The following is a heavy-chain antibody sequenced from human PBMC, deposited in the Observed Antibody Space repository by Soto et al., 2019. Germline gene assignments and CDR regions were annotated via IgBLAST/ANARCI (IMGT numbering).Heavy chain of an antibody. Sequence: QVQLVQSGAEVKKPGASVKVSCKASGYTFISYGISWVRQAPGQGLEWVGWMSAFTGKADYAQIFQDRVTMTTDTYTSPAYMELRSLRSDDTAVYYWARDQRYYGSGYYYSDSWGQCTLVTVSS. J-gene: IGHJ1*01. CDR1: GYTFISYG. CDR2: MSAFTGKA. CDR3: ARDQRYYGSGYYYSDS. D-gene: IGHD3-10*01. V-gene: IGHV1-18*04.